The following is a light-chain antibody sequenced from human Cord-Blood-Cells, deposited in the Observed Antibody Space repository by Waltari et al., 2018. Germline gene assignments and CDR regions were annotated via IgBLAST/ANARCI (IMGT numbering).Light chain of an antibody. CDR3: MQALQTPLT. CDR1: PSLRHSNGYNY. Sequence: DIVMTQSPLSLPFTPGVPASISCRSSPSLRHSNGYNYLDWYLQKPGQSPQLLIYLGSNRASGVPDRFSGSGSGTDFTLKISRVEAEDVGVYYCMQALQTPLTFGGGTKVEIK. V-gene: IGKV2-28*01. J-gene: IGKJ4*01. CDR2: LGS.